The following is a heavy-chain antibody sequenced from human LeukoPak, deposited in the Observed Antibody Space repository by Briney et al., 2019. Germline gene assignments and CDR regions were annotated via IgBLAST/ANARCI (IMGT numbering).Heavy chain of an antibody. CDR2: IIPIFGTA. D-gene: IGHD3-22*01. J-gene: IGHJ3*02. Sequence: SVKVSCKASGGTFSSYAISWVRQAPGQGLEWMGGIIPIFGTANYAQKFQGRVTITADGSTSTAYMELSSLRSEDTAVYYCARENEDYYDSSGYTGAFDIWGQGTMVTVSS. CDR3: ARENEDYYDSSGYTGAFDI. CDR1: GGTFSSYA. V-gene: IGHV1-69*13.